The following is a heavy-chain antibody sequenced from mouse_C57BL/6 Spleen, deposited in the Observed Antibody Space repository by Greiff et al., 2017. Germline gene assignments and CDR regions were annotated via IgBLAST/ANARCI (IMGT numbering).Heavy chain of an antibody. CDR3: TSLLFGYAMDY. J-gene: IGHJ4*01. CDR2: IRNKANNHAT. CDR1: GFTFSDAW. V-gene: IGHV6-6*01. Sequence: EVQGVESGGGLVQPGGSMKLSCAASGFTFSDAWMDWVRQSPEKGLEWVAEIRNKANNHATYYAESVKGRFTISRDDSKSSVYLQMNSLRAEDTGIYDCTSLLFGYAMDYWCQGTSVTVSS. D-gene: IGHD2-10*01.